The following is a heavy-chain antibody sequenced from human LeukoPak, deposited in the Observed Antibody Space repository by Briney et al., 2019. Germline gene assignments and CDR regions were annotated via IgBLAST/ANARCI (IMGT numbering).Heavy chain of an antibody. D-gene: IGHD3-22*01. Sequence: KTSETLSLTCAVYGGSFSGYYWSWIRQPPGKGLEWIGEINHSGSTNYNPSLKSRVTISVDTSKNQFSLKLSSVTAADTAVYYCARDPNDSSGSSNWYFDLWGRGTLVTVSS. J-gene: IGHJ2*01. CDR1: GGSFSGYY. CDR2: INHSGST. CDR3: ARDPNDSSGSSNWYFDL. V-gene: IGHV4-34*01.